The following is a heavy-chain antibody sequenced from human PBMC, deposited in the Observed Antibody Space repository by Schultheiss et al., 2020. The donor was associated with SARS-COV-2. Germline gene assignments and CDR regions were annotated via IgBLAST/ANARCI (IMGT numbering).Heavy chain of an antibody. V-gene: IGHV3-30*07. CDR3: ASSIGYCTGGVCAL. CDR2: ISYDGGNR. Sequence: GGSLRLSCVASGFSLSNYVMHWVRQAPGKGLEWVAVISYDGGNRYYADSVKGRFTISRENSKNTLYLQMNSLRAEDTAVYYCASSIGYCTGGVCALWGKGTTVTVSS. J-gene: IGHJ6*04. CDR1: GFSLSNYV. D-gene: IGHD2-8*02.